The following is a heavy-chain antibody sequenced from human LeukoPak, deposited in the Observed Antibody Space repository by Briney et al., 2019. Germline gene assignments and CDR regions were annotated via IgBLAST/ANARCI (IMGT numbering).Heavy chain of an antibody. J-gene: IGHJ4*02. CDR2: IKQDGSEK. CDR1: GFTFSSYW. Sequence: GGSLRLSCAASGFTFSSYWMSWVRQAPGTGLEWVANIKQDGSEKYYVDSVKGRFTISRDNAKNSLYLQMNSLRAEDTAVYYCARDPPPSTVVTTADYWGQGTLVTVSS. V-gene: IGHV3-7*01. D-gene: IGHD4-23*01. CDR3: ARDPPPSTVVTTADY.